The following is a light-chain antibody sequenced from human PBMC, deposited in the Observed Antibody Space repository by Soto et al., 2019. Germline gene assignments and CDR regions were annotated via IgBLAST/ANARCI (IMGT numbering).Light chain of an antibody. J-gene: IGKJ4*01. CDR2: RAF. CDR3: KQYNHCPLT. V-gene: IGKV3-15*01. Sequence: EIVMTQSPATLSLSPGERATLSCRASLSVSSDLAWYRQKPGQAPRLLIYRAFTRATGIPARFSGSGFGTDCTLNISTLQPEDFAVYYCKQYNHCPLTFGGGTKVEIK. CDR1: LSVSSD.